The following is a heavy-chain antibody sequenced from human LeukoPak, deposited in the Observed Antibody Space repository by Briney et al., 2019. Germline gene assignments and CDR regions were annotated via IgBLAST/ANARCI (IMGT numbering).Heavy chain of an antibody. V-gene: IGHV4-31*03. CDR3: ARSLVHTAMVKMSAYYFDY. CDR2: IYYSGST. CDR1: GGSISSGGYY. Sequence: PSETLSLTCTVSGGSISSGGYYWSWIRQHPGKGLEWIGYIYYSGSTYYNPSLKSRVTISVDTSKNQFSLKLSSVTAADTAVYYCARSLVHTAMVKMSAYYFDYWGQGTLVTVSS. J-gene: IGHJ4*02. D-gene: IGHD5-18*01.